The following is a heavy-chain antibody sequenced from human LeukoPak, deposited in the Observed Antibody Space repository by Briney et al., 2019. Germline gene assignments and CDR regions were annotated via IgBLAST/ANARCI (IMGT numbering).Heavy chain of an antibody. CDR3: ARGGGNGGGWVGHFYYMDV. J-gene: IGHJ6*03. V-gene: IGHV4-34*01. Sequence: PSETLSLTCAVYGGSFSGYYWSWIRQPPGKGLEWIGEINHSGSTNYNPSLKSRVTISVDTSKNQFSLKLSSVTAADTAVYYCARGGGNGGGWVGHFYYMDVWGKGTTVIVSS. D-gene: IGHD4-23*01. CDR1: GGSFSGYY. CDR2: INHSGST.